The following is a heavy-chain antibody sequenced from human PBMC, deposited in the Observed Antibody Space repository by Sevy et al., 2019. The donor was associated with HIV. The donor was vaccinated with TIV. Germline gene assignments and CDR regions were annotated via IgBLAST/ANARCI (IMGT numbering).Heavy chain of an antibody. D-gene: IGHD2-21*02. J-gene: IGHJ6*02. V-gene: IGHV4-38-2*01. Sequence: SETLSLTCAVSNYSISSGYYWGWIRQPPGKGLEWIGNGYHGGSTYYNPSLQSRVTISLDTSKNHFSLRLRSVTAADTAVYYCARASGADRLDYYGMDVWGQGTTVTVSS. CDR3: ARASGADRLDYYGMDV. CDR2: GYHGGST. CDR1: NYSISSGYY.